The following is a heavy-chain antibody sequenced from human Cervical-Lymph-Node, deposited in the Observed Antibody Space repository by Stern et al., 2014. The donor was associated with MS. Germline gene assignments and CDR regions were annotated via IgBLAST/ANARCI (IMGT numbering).Heavy chain of an antibody. D-gene: IGHD3-9*01. CDR1: GSPISSHG. J-gene: IGHJ4*02. Sequence: VQLEESGGGVVQPGRSLRLSCKVSGSPISSHGMHWVRPPPGKGLAWVATTSSAVSENFYSDPVKGRFIISRDSAKSTLYLQMNNVRGDDTAVYYCARWWGSSETGYFLDYWGQGTLVTVSS. V-gene: IGHV3-30*03. CDR2: TSSAVSEN. CDR3: ARWWGSSETGYFLDY.